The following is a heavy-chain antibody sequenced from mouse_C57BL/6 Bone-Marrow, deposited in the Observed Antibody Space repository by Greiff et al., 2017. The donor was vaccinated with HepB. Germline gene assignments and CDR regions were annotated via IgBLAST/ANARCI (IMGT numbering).Heavy chain of an antibody. CDR3: TTGWAWFAY. Sequence: EVQLQQSGAELVRPGASVKLSCTASGFNIKDDYMHWVKQRPEQGLEWIGWIDPENGDTEYASKFQGKATITADTSSNTAYLQLSRLTSEDTAVYYCTTGWAWFAYWGQGTLVTVSA. D-gene: IGHD3-3*01. V-gene: IGHV14-4*01. CDR1: GFNIKDDY. J-gene: IGHJ3*01. CDR2: IDPENGDT.